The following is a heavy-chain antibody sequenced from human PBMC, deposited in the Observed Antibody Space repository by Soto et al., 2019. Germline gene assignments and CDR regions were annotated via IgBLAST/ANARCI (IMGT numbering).Heavy chain of an antibody. Sequence: PGESLKISCKGSGYTFTSYWIVWVRQMPGKSLEWMGIIYPGDSDTRYSPSFQGQVTFSADKSISTAYLQWSSLKDSDTSIYYCARLFDYRYYFDCWGQGTLVTVSS. CDR2: IYPGDSDT. D-gene: IGHD4-4*01. J-gene: IGHJ4*02. V-gene: IGHV5-51*01. CDR1: GYTFTSYW. CDR3: ARLFDYRYYFDC.